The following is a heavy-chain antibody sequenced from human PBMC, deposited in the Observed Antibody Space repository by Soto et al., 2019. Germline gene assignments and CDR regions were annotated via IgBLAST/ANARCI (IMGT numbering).Heavy chain of an antibody. CDR1: GYTFTSYG. J-gene: IGHJ3*02. V-gene: IGHV1-18*01. Sequence: ASVKVSCKASGYTFTSYGISWVRQAPGQGLEWMGGIIAINGTTNYAQKLQGRVTMTTDTSTSTAYMELRSLRSDDTAVYYCARDLYSSGWKPRDDAFDIWGQGTMVTVSS. D-gene: IGHD6-19*01. CDR3: ARDLYSSGWKPRDDAFDI. CDR2: IIAINGTT.